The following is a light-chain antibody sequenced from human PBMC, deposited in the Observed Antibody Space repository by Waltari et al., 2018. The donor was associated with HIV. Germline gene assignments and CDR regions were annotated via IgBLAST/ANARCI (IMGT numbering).Light chain of an antibody. V-gene: IGKV1-5*03. CDR1: QSISSW. CDR2: KAS. J-gene: IGKJ2*01. CDR3: QRYNTYPYT. Sequence: DIQMTQSPSTLSASVGDRVTITCRASQSISSWLAWYQQKPGTAPKPLIYKASTLESGVPSRFSGSGSGTEFTLTISSLQPDDFATYYCQRYNTYPYTFGQGTKLE.